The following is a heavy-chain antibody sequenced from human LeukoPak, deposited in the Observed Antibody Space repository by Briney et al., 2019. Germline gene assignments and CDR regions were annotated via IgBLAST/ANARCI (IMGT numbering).Heavy chain of an antibody. J-gene: IGHJ4*02. CDR3: VRDISGEKSFDY. Sequence: SGGSLRLSCAASGFTFSSYAMSWVLQAPGKGLEWVSTIGGGGEYTYYADSVKGRFIISRDNSKNTLYLQMNSLRAEDTAVYYCVRDISGEKSFDYWGQGSLVTVSS. CDR2: IGGGGEYT. CDR1: GFTFSSYA. D-gene: IGHD3-10*01. V-gene: IGHV3-23*01.